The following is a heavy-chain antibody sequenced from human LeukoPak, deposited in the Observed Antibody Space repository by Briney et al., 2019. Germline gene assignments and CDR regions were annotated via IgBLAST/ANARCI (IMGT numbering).Heavy chain of an antibody. V-gene: IGHV4-39*01. CDR2: IYYSGST. CDR1: GASISSSSYY. Sequence: SETLSLTCTVSGASISSSSYYWGWIRQPPGKGLEWIGSIYYSGSTHYNPSLKSRVTISVDTSKDQFSLKLSYVTAEDTAVYYCARGGSSWYDYFGYWGQGTLVTVSS. CDR3: ARGGSSWYDYFGY. J-gene: IGHJ4*02. D-gene: IGHD6-13*01.